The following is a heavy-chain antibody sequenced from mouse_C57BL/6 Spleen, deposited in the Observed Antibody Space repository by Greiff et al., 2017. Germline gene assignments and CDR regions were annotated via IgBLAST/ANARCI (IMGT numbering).Heavy chain of an antibody. CDR1: GYSFTDYN. D-gene: IGHD2-5*01. V-gene: IGHV1-39*01. J-gene: IGHJ4*01. Sequence: EVKLQESGPELVKPGASVKISCKASGYSFTDYNMNWVKQSNGKSLEWIGVINPNHGTTSYNQKFKCKATLTVDQSSSPAYMQLKSLTSEDSAFYDCARTYHSNYVYYAMDYWGQGTSVTVSS. CDR2: INPNHGTT. CDR3: ARTYHSNYVYYAMDY.